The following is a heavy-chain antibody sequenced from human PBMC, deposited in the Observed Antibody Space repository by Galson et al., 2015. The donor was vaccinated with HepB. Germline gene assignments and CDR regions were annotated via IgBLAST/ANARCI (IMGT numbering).Heavy chain of an antibody. Sequence: SVKVSCKASGYTFTSYAMHWVRQAPGQRLEWMGWINAGNGNTKYSQKFQGRVTITRDTSASTAYMELSSLRSEDTAVYYCARGPYYDFWSGYYQARNWFDPWGQGTLVTVSS. V-gene: IGHV1-3*01. CDR3: ARGPYYDFWSGYYQARNWFDP. J-gene: IGHJ5*02. CDR1: GYTFTSYA. D-gene: IGHD3-3*01. CDR2: INAGNGNT.